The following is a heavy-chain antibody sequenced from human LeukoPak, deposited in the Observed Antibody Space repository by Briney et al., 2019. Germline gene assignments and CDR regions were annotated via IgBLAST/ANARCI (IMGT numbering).Heavy chain of an antibody. CDR3: ARNNIAVAGKGSWFDP. Sequence: SEKLSFXCTVSGVSISSYYWSWIRQPPGQGLEWFGYIYYSGSTNSNPSLSSRATISVDTSKNHFSVQLSSVTAAATAVYYWARNNIAVAGKGSWFDPWGQGTLVTVSS. D-gene: IGHD6-19*01. CDR1: GVSISSYY. CDR2: IYYSGST. V-gene: IGHV4-59*01. J-gene: IGHJ5*02.